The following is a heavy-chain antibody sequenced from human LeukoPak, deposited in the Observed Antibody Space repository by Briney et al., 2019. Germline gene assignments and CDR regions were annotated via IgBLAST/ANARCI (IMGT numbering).Heavy chain of an antibody. V-gene: IGHV3-11*01. CDR2: ISGPGGDT. J-gene: IGHJ4*02. CDR3: ARSSRSVAF. CDR1: GFIFSDYY. Sequence: GGSLRLSCAASGFIFSDYYMAWIRQAPGKGLEHVSYISGPGGDTVYADSVKGRFTISRDNAKNSLYLQMNSLRTEDTAVYYCARSSRSVAFRGRGTLVTVSS.